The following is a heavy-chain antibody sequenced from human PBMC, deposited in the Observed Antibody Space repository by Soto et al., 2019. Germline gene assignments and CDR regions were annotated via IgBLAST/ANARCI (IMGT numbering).Heavy chain of an antibody. CDR1: GFSLSTSGVG. CDR3: AHRRGDIVTGLKNWFDP. CDR2: IYWDDDK. V-gene: IGHV2-5*02. D-gene: IGHD3-9*01. Sequence: SGPTLVNPTQTLTLTCTFSGFSLSTSGVGVGWIRQPPGKALEWLALIYWDDDKRYSPSLKSRLTITKDTSKNQVVLTMTNMDPVDTATYYCAHRRGDIVTGLKNWFDPWGQGNLDSVSS. J-gene: IGHJ5*02.